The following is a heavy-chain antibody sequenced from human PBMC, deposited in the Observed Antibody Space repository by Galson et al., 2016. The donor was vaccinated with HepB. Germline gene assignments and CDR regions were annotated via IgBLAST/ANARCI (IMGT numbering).Heavy chain of an antibody. Sequence: SVKVSCKASGYTFTKYGITWVRQAPGRGLEWMGWSSAYIGNINYSPKFQDRVTMTTDTSVTTAYMELNSLRSDDTAVYYCARGGDSSSGFCDYWGQGTLVSVSS. D-gene: IGHD3-22*01. V-gene: IGHV1-18*04. J-gene: IGHJ4*02. CDR3: ARGGDSSSGFCDY. CDR2: SSAYIGNI. CDR1: GYTFTKYG.